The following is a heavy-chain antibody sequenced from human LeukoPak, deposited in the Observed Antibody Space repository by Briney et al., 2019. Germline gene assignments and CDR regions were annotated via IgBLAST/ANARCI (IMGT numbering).Heavy chain of an antibody. CDR1: GYTFTSYG. J-gene: IGHJ3*02. D-gene: IGHD6-19*01. CDR3: ASAIAVAGTYDAFDI. Sequence: ASVKVSCKASGYTFTSYGISWVRQAPGQGLEWMGWISSYNGNTNYAQKLQGRVTMTTDTSTSTAYMELRSLRSDDTAVYYCASAIAVAGTYDAFDIWGRGTMVTVSS. CDR2: ISSYNGNT. V-gene: IGHV1-18*01.